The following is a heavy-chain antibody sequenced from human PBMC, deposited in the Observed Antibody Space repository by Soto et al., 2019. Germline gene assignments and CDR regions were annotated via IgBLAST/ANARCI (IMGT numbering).Heavy chain of an antibody. CDR3: AKGRNYDRLYFDY. CDR2: IIPIFGTA. D-gene: IGHD3-22*01. CDR1: LGTFSSYA. V-gene: IGHV1-69*01. J-gene: IGHJ4*02. Sequence: VKVSCNASLGTFSSYAISWVRQAPGQGLEWMGGIIPIFGTANYAQKFQGRVTITADESTSTAYMELSSLRSEDTAVYYCAKGRNYDRLYFDYWGQGTLVTVSS.